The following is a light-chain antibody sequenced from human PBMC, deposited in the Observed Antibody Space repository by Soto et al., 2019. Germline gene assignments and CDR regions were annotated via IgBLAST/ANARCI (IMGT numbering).Light chain of an antibody. J-gene: IGKJ4*01. CDR3: QQYQNWPLT. V-gene: IGKV3-15*01. CDR1: QSVSSR. CDR2: GAS. Sequence: EIVLTQSPGTLSLSPGERATLSCRASQSVSSRLAWYQQKPGQAPRLLISGASTRATGIPARFSGSGSGTEFTLSISSLQSEDVAVYYCQQYQNWPLTFGGGTKVDIK.